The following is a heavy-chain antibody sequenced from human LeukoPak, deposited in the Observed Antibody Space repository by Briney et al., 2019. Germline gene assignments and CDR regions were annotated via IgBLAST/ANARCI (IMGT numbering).Heavy chain of an antibody. CDR3: ARDPMPRSWSYGGGWFDP. CDR1: GYSFTSYY. Sequence: GASVKVSCKASGYSFTSYYMHWVRQAPGQGLEWMGIINPSGGSTSYAQKFQGRVTMTRDMSTSTVYMELSSLRSDDTAVYYCARDPMPRSWSYGGGWFDPWGQGTLVTVSS. J-gene: IGHJ5*02. V-gene: IGHV1-46*01. D-gene: IGHD1-26*01. CDR2: INPSGGST.